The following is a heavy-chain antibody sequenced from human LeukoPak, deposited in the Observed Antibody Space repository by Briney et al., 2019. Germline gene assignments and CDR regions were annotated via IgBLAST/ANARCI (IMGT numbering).Heavy chain of an antibody. CDR3: ATYSTGFDI. V-gene: IGHV4-59*12. Sequence: PSETLSLTCTVSGGSISSYYWSWIRQPPGKGLEWIGHIHYSGSTNYSPSLKSRVTISVDTSKKQFSLKLSSVTAADTAVYYCATYSTGFDIWGQGTVVTVSS. J-gene: IGHJ3*02. D-gene: IGHD6-19*01. CDR2: IHYSGST. CDR1: GGSISSYY.